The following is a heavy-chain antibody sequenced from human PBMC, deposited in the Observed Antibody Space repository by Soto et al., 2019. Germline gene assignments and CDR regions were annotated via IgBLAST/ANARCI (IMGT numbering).Heavy chain of an antibody. V-gene: IGHV3-30-3*01. J-gene: IGHJ4*02. Sequence: GGSLRLSCAASGFTFSSYAMHWVRQAPGKGLEWVAVISYDGSNKYYADSVKGRFTISRDNSKNTLYLQMNSLRAEDTAVYYCARERWEYYDSSGLLDYWGQGTLVTVSS. CDR3: ARERWEYYDSSGLLDY. D-gene: IGHD3-22*01. CDR2: ISYDGSNK. CDR1: GFTFSSYA.